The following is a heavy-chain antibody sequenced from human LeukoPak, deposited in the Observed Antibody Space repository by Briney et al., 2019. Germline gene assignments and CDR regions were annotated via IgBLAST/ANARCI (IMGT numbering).Heavy chain of an antibody. Sequence: ASVKVSCKASGYTFTGYYMHWVRQAPGQGLEWMGWINPNSGGTNYAQKFQGRVTMTRDTSISTAYMELSRLRSDDTAVYYCARDRLPRKAAAPSWFDPWGQGTLATVSS. V-gene: IGHV1-2*02. CDR3: ARDRLPRKAAAPSWFDP. CDR1: GYTFTGYY. J-gene: IGHJ5*02. CDR2: INPNSGGT. D-gene: IGHD6-25*01.